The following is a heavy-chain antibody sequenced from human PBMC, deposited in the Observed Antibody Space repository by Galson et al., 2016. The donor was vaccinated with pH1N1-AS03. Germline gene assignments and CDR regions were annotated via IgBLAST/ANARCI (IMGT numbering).Heavy chain of an antibody. CDR3: ARAYYGDFADWFDP. J-gene: IGHJ5*02. D-gene: IGHD4-17*01. CDR2: IYWNDDI. V-gene: IGHV2-5*01. Sequence: PTQTLTLTCTFSGFSLSTSGVGVGWIRQAPGKALEWLAIIYWNDDIRYSPSLRNRLTITKDTSKNQVVLTMTNMDPVDTATYFCARAYYGDFADWFDPWGQGTLVTVSS. CDR1: GFSLSTSGVG.